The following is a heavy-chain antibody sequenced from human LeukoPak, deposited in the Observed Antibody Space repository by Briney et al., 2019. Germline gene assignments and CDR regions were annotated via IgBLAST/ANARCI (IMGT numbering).Heavy chain of an antibody. CDR2: INPNSGNT. Sequence: GASVRVSCKASGYTFTSYDINWVRQAPGQGLEWMAWINPNSGNTDYAQKFQGRVTMTRNTSISTAYMELSSLRSEDTAVYYCARTYYNILTGYYYFDYWGQGTLVTVSS. V-gene: IGHV1-8*01. D-gene: IGHD3-9*01. CDR1: GYTFTSYD. CDR3: ARTYYNILTGYYYFDY. J-gene: IGHJ4*02.